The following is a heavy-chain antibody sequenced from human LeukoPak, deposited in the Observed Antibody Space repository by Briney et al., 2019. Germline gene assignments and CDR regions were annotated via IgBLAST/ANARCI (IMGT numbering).Heavy chain of an antibody. CDR3: ARWNEGFDY. D-gene: IGHD1-1*01. V-gene: IGHV4-59*01. CDR1: GGSFSGYY. CDR2: IYYSGST. Sequence: SETLSLTCAVYGGSFSGYYWSWIRQPPGKGLESIGYIYYSGSTSYNPSLKSRVTISVDTSKNQFSLKLRSVTAADTAVYYCARWNEGFDYWGQGTLVTVSS. J-gene: IGHJ4*02.